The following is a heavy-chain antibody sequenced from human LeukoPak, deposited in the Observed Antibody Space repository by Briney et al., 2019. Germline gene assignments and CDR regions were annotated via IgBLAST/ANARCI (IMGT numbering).Heavy chain of an antibody. D-gene: IGHD5-24*01. CDR3: ARGSRDGYGSSGNYFDH. V-gene: IGHV3-11*05. Sequence: GGSLRLSCAASGFIFSDYYMTWIRQAPGKGLEWVSYISRTSDTNYADSVKGRFTISRDNAKNALYLEMSSLRAEDTAVYYCARGSRDGYGSSGNYFDHWGQGTLVTVSS. J-gene: IGHJ4*02. CDR2: ISRTSDT. CDR1: GFIFSDYY.